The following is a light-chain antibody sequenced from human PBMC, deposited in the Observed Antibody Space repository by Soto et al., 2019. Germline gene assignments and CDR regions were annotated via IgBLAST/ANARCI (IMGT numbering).Light chain of an antibody. V-gene: IGKV3-20*01. CDR2: GAS. Sequence: EIVLTQSPGTLSLSPGERATLSCRASQSVSSSYLSWYQQKPGQAPRLLIYGASSRATGIPDSFSGSGSGTDFTITISRLEPEDFAGYYCQQYGGSPRTFGQGTKVEIK. J-gene: IGKJ1*01. CDR1: QSVSSSY. CDR3: QQYGGSPRT.